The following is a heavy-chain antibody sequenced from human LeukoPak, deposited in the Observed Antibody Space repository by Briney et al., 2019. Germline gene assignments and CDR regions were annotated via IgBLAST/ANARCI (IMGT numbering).Heavy chain of an antibody. D-gene: IGHD4-17*01. CDR1: GVSVSSVSNY. V-gene: IGHV4-61*01. Sequence: SDNLSLTCTVSGVSVSSVSNYWSWIRQPPGKGLEWIGYIYYSGSTNYNPSLKSRVTISVDTSKNQFSLKLSSVTAADTAVYYCARDAYGDYGFDYWGQGTLVTVSS. CDR2: IYYSGST. J-gene: IGHJ4*02. CDR3: ARDAYGDYGFDY.